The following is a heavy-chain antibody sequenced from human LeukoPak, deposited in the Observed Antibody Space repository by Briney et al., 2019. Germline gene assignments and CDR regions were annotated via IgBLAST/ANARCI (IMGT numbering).Heavy chain of an antibody. J-gene: IGHJ4*01. CDR2: MNSAGTTI. V-gene: IGHV3-74*01. D-gene: IGHD1-1*01. CDR3: IREVQVRASASLGL. CDR1: GFTISGFW. Sequence: GGSLRLSCAASGFTISGFWMHWVRQVTGEGLVWVARMNSAGTTINSADSVKGRFPISRSNVRNTLHLQMNNLSLEDTAVYFCIREVQVRASASLGLWGRGTLVTVS.